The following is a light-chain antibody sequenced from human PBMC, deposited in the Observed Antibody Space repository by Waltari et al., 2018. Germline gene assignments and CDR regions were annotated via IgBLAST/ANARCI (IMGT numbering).Light chain of an antibody. J-gene: IGLJ2*01. CDR3: QAWDNSTVV. Sequence: SYELTQPPSVSVSPGQTASIPCSGDKLRDKYASWYQQKPGQSPVLVIYQDDKRPSGIPERFSGSNSGDTATLTIGGTQATDEADYFCQAWDNSTVVFGGGTKLTVL. V-gene: IGLV3-1*01. CDR1: KLRDKY. CDR2: QDD.